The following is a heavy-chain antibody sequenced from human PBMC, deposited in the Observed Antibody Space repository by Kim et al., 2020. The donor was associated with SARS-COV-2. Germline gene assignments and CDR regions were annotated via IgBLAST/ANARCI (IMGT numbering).Heavy chain of an antibody. CDR1: GFTVSSNY. CDR3: ARVKAVGSYLGDAYIDY. V-gene: IGHV3-53*01. D-gene: IGHD3-16*01. Sequence: GGSLRLSCSASGFTVSSNYMSWVLQAPGKGLEWVSVIYSGGSTYYADSVKGRFTISRDKSKTTLYLQMNSLGAEDTAVYYCARVKAVGSYLGDAYIDYWGQGTLVTVSS. CDR2: IYSGGST. J-gene: IGHJ4*02.